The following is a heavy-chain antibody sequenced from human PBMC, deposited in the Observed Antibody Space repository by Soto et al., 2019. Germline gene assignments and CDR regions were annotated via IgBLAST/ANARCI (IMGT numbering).Heavy chain of an antibody. J-gene: IGHJ6*02. CDR2: IDPSDSYT. CDR3: ARTAMQRRAYSYGHGGMDV. CDR1: GYSFTSYW. Sequence: EVQLVQSGAEVKKPGESLRISCKGSGYSFTSYWISWVRQMPGKGLEWMGRIDPSDSYTNYSPSFQGHVTISADKSISTADLQWSSLKASETDMYYWARTAMQRRAYSYGHGGMDVWGQGTTVTVSS. D-gene: IGHD5-18*01. V-gene: IGHV5-10-1*01.